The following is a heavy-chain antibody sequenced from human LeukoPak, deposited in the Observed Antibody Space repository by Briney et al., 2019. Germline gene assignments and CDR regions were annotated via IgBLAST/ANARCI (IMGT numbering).Heavy chain of an antibody. CDR1: GGSFSGYY. CDR3: TTDWDYYDSSGYYPQVDY. Sequence: ETLSLTCAVYGGSFSGYYWSWVRQAPGKGLEWVGRIKSKTDGGTTDYAAPVNGRFTISRDDSKNTLYLQMNSLKTEDTAVYYCTTDWDYYDSSGYYPQVDYWGQGTLVTVSS. J-gene: IGHJ4*02. CDR2: IKSKTDGGTT. V-gene: IGHV3-15*07. D-gene: IGHD3-22*01.